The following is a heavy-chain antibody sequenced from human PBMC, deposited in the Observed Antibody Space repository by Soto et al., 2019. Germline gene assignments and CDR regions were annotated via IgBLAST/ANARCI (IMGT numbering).Heavy chain of an antibody. CDR2: IIPIFGTA. V-gene: IGHV1-69*13. CDR1: GGTFSSYA. Sequence: SVKVSCKASGGTFSSYAISWVRQAPGQGLEWMGGIIPIFGTANYAQKFQGRVTITADESTSTAYMELSSLRSEDTAVYYCARSPHYYGSGSYYNGATKYYYYGMDVWGQGTTVTVSS. CDR3: ARSPHYYGSGSYYNGATKYYYYGMDV. J-gene: IGHJ6*02. D-gene: IGHD3-10*01.